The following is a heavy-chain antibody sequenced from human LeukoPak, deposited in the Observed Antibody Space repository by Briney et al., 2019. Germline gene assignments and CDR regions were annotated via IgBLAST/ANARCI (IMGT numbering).Heavy chain of an antibody. CDR2: IKQDGSEK. Sequence: GGSLRLSCAASEFTFSSYWMSWVRQAPGKGLEWVASIKQDGSEKYYVDSVKGRVTISRDNAKNSLYLQMNSLRAEDTAVYYCARDTGGRGWFDPWGQGTLVTVSS. CDR1: EFTFSSYW. V-gene: IGHV3-7*01. D-gene: IGHD2-8*02. J-gene: IGHJ5*02. CDR3: ARDTGGRGWFDP.